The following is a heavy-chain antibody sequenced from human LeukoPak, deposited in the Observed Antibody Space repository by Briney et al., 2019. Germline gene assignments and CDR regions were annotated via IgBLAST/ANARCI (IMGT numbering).Heavy chain of an antibody. Sequence: SETLSLTCAVYGGSFSGYYWSWIRQPPGKGLEWIGDINHSGSTNYNPSLKSRVTISVDTSKNQFSLKLNSVTAADTAVYYCARGLSGSVKKSGVIRWFDPWGQGTLVTVSS. CDR2: INHSGST. CDR1: GGSFSGYY. V-gene: IGHV4-34*01. D-gene: IGHD3-10*01. CDR3: ARGLSGSVKKSGVIRWFDP. J-gene: IGHJ5*02.